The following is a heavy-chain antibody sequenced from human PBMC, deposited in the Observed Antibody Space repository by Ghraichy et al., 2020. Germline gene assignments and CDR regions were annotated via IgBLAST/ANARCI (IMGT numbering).Heavy chain of an antibody. CDR1: GFIFKNYG. CDR2: MWYDGTRE. V-gene: IGHV3-33*01. J-gene: IGHJ5*02. Sequence: GGSLRLSCVTSGFIFKNYGILWVRQAPGKGLEWVALMWYDGTRENYADSVRGRFTISRDSSKNTLYLKMNSLRVEDTARYYCARDLSVGALEAWGQGTLVTVSS. CDR3: ARDLSVGALEA. D-gene: IGHD1-1*01.